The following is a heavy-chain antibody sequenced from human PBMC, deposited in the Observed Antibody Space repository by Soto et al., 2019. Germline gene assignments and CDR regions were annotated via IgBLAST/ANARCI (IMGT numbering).Heavy chain of an antibody. CDR2: IYSGGNT. CDR3: ARASTYGSPWYYGMDV. Sequence: EVQLVETGGGLIQPGGSLRLSCAASGFIVSANFMSWVRQAPGKGLEWVSVIYSGGNTYYADSVKGRFTISRDNSKNTLYLQMNSLRAEDTAVYYCARASTYGSPWYYGMDVWGQGTTVIVSS. D-gene: IGHD3-10*01. CDR1: GFIVSANF. V-gene: IGHV3-53*02. J-gene: IGHJ6*02.